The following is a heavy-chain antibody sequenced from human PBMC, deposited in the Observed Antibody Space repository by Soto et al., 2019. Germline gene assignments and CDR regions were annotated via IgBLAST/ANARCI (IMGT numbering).Heavy chain of an antibody. Sequence: SETLSLTCTVSGGSISSYYWSWIRQPPGKGLEWIGYIYYSGSTNYNPSLKSRVTISVDTSKNQFSLKLSSVTAADTAVYYCARSSDYYGSGSYYRWGQGTLVTVSS. CDR2: IYYSGST. J-gene: IGHJ5*02. CDR1: GGSISSYY. CDR3: ARSSDYYGSGSYYR. D-gene: IGHD3-10*01. V-gene: IGHV4-59*01.